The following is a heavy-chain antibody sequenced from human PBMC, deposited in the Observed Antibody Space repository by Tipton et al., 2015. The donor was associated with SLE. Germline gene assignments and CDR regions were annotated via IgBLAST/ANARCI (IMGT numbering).Heavy chain of an antibody. Sequence: TLSLTCTVSGGSISSGSYYWSWIRQPAGKGLQWIGRIYTSGSTNYNPSLKSRVTISVDTSKNQFSLKLSSVTAADTAVYYCARSSSVRTLLWPTFAYCGQGTLVTVSS. CDR1: GGSISSGSYY. J-gene: IGHJ4*02. V-gene: IGHV4-61*02. CDR2: IYTSGST. D-gene: IGHD2/OR15-2a*01. CDR3: ARSSSVRTLLWPTFAY.